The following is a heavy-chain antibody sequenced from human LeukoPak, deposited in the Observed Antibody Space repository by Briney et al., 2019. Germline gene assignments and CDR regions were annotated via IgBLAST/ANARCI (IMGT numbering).Heavy chain of an antibody. Sequence: GGSLRLSCAASGFTFSSYAMSWVRQTPGKGLEWVASISNGGYPTYYVDSVRGRFTISRDDARNSLFLQMNGLRAGDTAVYYCTRENYVPDSWGQGTLVTVSS. J-gene: IGHJ4*02. CDR2: ISNGGYPT. CDR3: TRENYVPDS. CDR1: GFTFSSYA. D-gene: IGHD3-10*02. V-gene: IGHV3-7*03.